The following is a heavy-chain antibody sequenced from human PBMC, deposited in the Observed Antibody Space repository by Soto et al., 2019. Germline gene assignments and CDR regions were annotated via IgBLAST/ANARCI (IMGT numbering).Heavy chain of an antibody. D-gene: IGHD6-19*01. CDR2: ISDDGSNK. J-gene: IGHJ4*02. V-gene: IGHV3-30-3*01. CDR3: ARPYSSGWYGDLDY. CDR1: GFTFSSYA. Sequence: QVQLVESGGGVVQPGRSLRLSCTASGFTFSSYAMHWVRQAPGKGLEWVAVISDDGSNKYYADSVKGRFTISRDNSKNTMYLQMNSLRVEDTAVYYCARPYSSGWYGDLDYWGQGTLVTVSS.